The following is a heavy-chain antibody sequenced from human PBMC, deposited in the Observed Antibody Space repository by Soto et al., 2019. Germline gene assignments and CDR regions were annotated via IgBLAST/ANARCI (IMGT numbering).Heavy chain of an antibody. J-gene: IGHJ4*02. V-gene: IGHV3-23*01. CDR1: GVTFSSYV. CDR3: AKSNRNGYYNNGLWHLGQ. CDR2: ISGSGGST. D-gene: IGHD2-8*01. Sequence: PGGSLGLSCAASGVTFSSYVMSWVRQAPGKGLEWISGISGSGGSTYYADSVKGRFTISRDNSKNTLYLQMNRLRAEDTAVYYRAKSNRNGYYNNGLWHLGQWGPGPLVNV.